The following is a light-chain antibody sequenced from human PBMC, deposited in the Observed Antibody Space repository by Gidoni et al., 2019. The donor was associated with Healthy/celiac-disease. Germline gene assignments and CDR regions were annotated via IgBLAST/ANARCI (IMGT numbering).Light chain of an antibody. Sequence: QSVLTQPPSVSGAPGQRVTISCTGSNSNIGAAYDVTWYQQLPGTAPKLLIYGNSNRPSVVPDRFSGSNSGTSASLAITGLQAEDEADYYCQSYDSSLSGLVFGGGTKLTVL. J-gene: IGLJ3*02. CDR1: NSNIGAAYD. V-gene: IGLV1-40*01. CDR2: GNS. CDR3: QSYDSSLSGLV.